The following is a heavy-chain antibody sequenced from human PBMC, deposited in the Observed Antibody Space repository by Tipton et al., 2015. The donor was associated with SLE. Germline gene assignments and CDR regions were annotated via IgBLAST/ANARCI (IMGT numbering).Heavy chain of an antibody. J-gene: IGHJ3*02. Sequence: LRLSRAVYGGSFSGYYWSWIRQPPGKGLEWIGEIKHSGSTNYNPSLKSRDTISVDTSKHQFSLKLSSVTAKDTAVYYFASGDYYDSSGQDAFDIWGQGTMVTVSS. CDR3: ASGDYYDSSGQDAFDI. CDR1: GGSFSGYY. CDR2: IKHSGST. V-gene: IGHV4-34*01. D-gene: IGHD3-22*01.